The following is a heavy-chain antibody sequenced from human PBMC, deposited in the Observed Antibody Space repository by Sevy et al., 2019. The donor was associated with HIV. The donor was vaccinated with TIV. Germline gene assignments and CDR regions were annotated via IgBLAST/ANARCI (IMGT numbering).Heavy chain of an antibody. V-gene: IGHV3-30-3*01. J-gene: IGHJ6*02. Sequence: GGSLRLSCVGSGFTFSRHAMHWVRQAPGKGLEWVALISYDGSDKYYADSVKGRFTISRDNFKNTLYLQMNSLTTEDTAVYYCARPRANYVDHYFFYAMDVWGQGTTVTVSS. CDR3: ARPRANYVDHYFFYAMDV. CDR2: ISYDGSDK. CDR1: GFTFSRHA. D-gene: IGHD4-17*01.